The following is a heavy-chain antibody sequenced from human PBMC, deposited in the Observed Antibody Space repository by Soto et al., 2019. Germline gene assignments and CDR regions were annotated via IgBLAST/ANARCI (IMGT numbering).Heavy chain of an antibody. CDR2: IYYSGST. Sequence: PSETLSLTCTVSGGSISSYYWSWIRQPPGKGLEWIGYIYYSGSTNYNPSLKSRVTISVDTSKNQFSLKLSSVTAADTAVYYCARAFGGVIVTIRPPGAFDIWGQGTMVTVSS. CDR1: GGSISSYY. CDR3: ARAFGGVIVTIRPPGAFDI. J-gene: IGHJ3*02. D-gene: IGHD3-16*02. V-gene: IGHV4-59*08.